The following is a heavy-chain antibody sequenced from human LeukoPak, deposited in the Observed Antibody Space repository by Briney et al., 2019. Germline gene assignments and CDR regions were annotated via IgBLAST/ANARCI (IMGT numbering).Heavy chain of an antibody. CDR1: GFDFGAYA. V-gene: IGHV3-48*03. Sequence: PGGSLRLSCAASGFDFGAYAMNWVRQAPGKGLEWVAYIAGSDSTIYYADSVRGRFTISRDNAKKSLYLQMSSLRAEDTALYYCTTLGYHLDSWGQGTLVTVSS. D-gene: IGHD3-16*02. J-gene: IGHJ4*02. CDR3: TTLGYHLDS. CDR2: IAGSDSTI.